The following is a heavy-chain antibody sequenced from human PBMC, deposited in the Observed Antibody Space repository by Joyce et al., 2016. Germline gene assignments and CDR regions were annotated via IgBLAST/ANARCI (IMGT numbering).Heavy chain of an antibody. D-gene: IGHD3-9*01. V-gene: IGHV3-23*01. CDR2: IGGPGVNI. Sequence: EGQLLESGGGLVQPGGSLRLSCTASGFTFKNYIMSWVRQAPGKGLGGVSSIGGPGVNIYYADSVKGRLTISRDNDKDTLYLEMDSLKAEDTAVYYCVKHRYVILPDPKYFYGMDVWGLGTAVTVSS. J-gene: IGHJ6*02. CDR1: GFTFKNYI. CDR3: VKHRYVILPDPKYFYGMDV.